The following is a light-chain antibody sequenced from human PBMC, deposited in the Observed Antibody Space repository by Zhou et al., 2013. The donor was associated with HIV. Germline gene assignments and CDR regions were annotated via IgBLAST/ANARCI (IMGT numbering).Light chain of an antibody. J-gene: IGKJ2*01. V-gene: IGKV1-5*03. CDR2: KAS. CDR1: QSISSW. CDR3: QQYDTWPS. Sequence: DIQMTQSPSTLSASVGDRVTITCRASQSISSWLAWYQQKPGKAPKLLIYKASSLESGVPSRFSGSGSGTEFTLTISGLQSEDFALYFCQQYDTWPSFGQGTKLQIK.